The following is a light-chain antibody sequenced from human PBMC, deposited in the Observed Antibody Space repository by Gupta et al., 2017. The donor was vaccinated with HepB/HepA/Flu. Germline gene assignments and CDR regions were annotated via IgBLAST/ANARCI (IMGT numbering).Light chain of an antibody. CDR3: CSYAVSETVV. Sequence: QSALPQPRPVSGSPGQSVPISCTGTSSDVGNYNYVSWYQQHPGKGPNLIIFDVSKRPSGVPDRFSGSKSGNMASLTISGLQGEDESDYYCCSYAVSETVVFGTGTTVTVL. CDR2: DVS. V-gene: IGLV2-11*01. CDR1: SSDVGNYNY. J-gene: IGLJ1*01.